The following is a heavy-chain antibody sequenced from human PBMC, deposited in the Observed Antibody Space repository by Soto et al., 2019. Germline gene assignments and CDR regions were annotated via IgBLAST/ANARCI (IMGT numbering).Heavy chain of an antibody. CDR2: IKQDGSEK. CDR1: GFTFSSYW. J-gene: IGHJ4*02. V-gene: IGHV3-7*01. Sequence: GGSLRLSCAASGFTFSSYWMSWVRQAPGKGLEWVANIKQDGSEKYYVDSVKGRFTISRDNAKNSLYLQMNSLRAEDTAVYYCASGEGYGDYVGGYYFDYWGQGTLVTVSS. D-gene: IGHD4-17*01. CDR3: ASGEGYGDYVGGYYFDY.